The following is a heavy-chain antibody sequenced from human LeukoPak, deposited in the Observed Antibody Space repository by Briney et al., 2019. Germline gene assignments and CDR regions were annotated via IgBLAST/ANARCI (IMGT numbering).Heavy chain of an antibody. J-gene: IGHJ6*03. CDR2: ISGSGGST. Sequence: GGSLRLSCAASGFTFDDYGMSWVRQAPGKGLEWVSVISGSGGSTYYADSVKGRFTISRDNSKNTLYLQMNRLRVEDTAVYYCARVDLGPPDMDVWGKGTTVTISS. D-gene: IGHD2-2*03. V-gene: IGHV3-23*01. CDR1: GFTFDDYG. CDR3: ARVDLGPPDMDV.